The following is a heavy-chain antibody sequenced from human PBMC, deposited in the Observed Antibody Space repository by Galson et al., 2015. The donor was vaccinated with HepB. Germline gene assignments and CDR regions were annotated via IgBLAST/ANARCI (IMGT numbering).Heavy chain of an antibody. D-gene: IGHD6-13*01. CDR1: GGSVSSGSYY. Sequence: ETLSLTCTVSGGSVSSGSYYWSWIRQPPGKGLEWIGYIYYSGSTNYNPSLKSRVTISVDTSKNQFSLKLSSVTAADTAVYYCARDYYSSSWLYYFDYWGQGTLVTVSS. J-gene: IGHJ4*02. V-gene: IGHV4-61*01. CDR3: ARDYYSSSWLYYFDY. CDR2: IYYSGST.